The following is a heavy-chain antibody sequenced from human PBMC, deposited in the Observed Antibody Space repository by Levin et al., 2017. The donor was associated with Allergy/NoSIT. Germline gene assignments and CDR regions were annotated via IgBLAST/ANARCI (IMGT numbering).Heavy chain of an antibody. Sequence: GESLKISCQASGYTFTGYYMHWVRQAPGQGLEWMGWINPNSGGTNYAQKFQGRVTMTRDTSISTAYMELSRLRSDDTAVYYCARDPIGSGSYGYYYYYGMDVWGQGTTVTVSS. CDR1: GYTFTGYY. V-gene: IGHV1-2*02. CDR3: ARDPIGSGSYGYYYYYGMDV. J-gene: IGHJ6*02. CDR2: INPNSGGT. D-gene: IGHD3-10*01.